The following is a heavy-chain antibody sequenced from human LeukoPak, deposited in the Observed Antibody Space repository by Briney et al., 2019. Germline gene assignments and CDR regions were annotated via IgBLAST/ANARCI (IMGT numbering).Heavy chain of an antibody. CDR3: ARYHAPCTPVTGTKPSCGMDV. V-gene: IGHV1-3*01. CDR2: INAGNGNT. Sequence: VASVKVSCKASGYTFTSYAMHWVRQASGQRLEWMGWINAGNGNTRYSQEFQGRITITRDTSASTVYMELSSLRSEDTAIYYCARYHAPCTPVTGTKPSCGMDVWGQGTTVTVSS. J-gene: IGHJ6*02. CDR1: GYTFTSYA. D-gene: IGHD6-19*01.